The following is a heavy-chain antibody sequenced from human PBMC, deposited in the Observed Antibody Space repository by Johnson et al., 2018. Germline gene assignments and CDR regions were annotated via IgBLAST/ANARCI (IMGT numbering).Heavy chain of an antibody. CDR2: IKSKADGGTT. D-gene: IGHD5-24*01. Sequence: VQLQESGGGLVQPGGSLRLSCAASGFTFSSYWMHWVRQAPGKGLVWVGRIKSKADGGTTDYAAPVKGRSSISRDDSKNMLYLQRDTLKTWDTAVYYCTKDRTDGYFYYYYMDGWGKGTTVTVSS. V-gene: IGHV3-15*07. CDR1: GFTFSSYW. CDR3: TKDRTDGYFYYYYMDG. J-gene: IGHJ6*03.